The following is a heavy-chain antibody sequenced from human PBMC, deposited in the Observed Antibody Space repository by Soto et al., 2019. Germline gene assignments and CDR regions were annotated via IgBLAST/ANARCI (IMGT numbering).Heavy chain of an antibody. J-gene: IGHJ5*02. CDR1: GGSISSYY. V-gene: IGHV4-59*08. CDR2: IYYSGST. Sequence: SETLSLTCTVSGGSISSYYWSWIRQPPGKGLEWIGYIYYSGSTNYNPSLKSRVTISVDTSKNQFSLKLSSVTAADTAVYYCARRTRYYDSSGYFNWFDPWGQGTLVTVSS. CDR3: ARRTRYYDSSGYFNWFDP. D-gene: IGHD3-22*01.